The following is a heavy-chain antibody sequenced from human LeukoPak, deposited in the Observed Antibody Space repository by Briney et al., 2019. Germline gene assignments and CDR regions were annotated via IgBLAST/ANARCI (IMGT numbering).Heavy chain of an antibody. J-gene: IGHJ5*02. D-gene: IGHD4-17*01. V-gene: IGHV3-30*18. CDR1: GFTFSGYG. CDR3: AKGVGYGDYSFDP. Sequence: GGSLRLSCAASGFTFSGYGMHWVRQAPGKGLEWVAVISFDGTNEYYADSVRGRFTISRDNSKNTLYLQMNSLRAEDTAVYYCAKGVGYGDYSFDPWGQGTLVTVSS. CDR2: ISFDGTNE.